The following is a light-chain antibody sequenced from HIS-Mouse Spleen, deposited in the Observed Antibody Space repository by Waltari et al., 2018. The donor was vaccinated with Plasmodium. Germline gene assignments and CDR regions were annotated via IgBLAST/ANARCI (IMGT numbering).Light chain of an antibody. Sequence: EIVLTQSPATLSLSPGVRATLSCRASQSVSSSYLAWYQQKPGQAPRILIYGASSRATGIPDRFSGSGSGTDFTLTISRLEPEDFAVYYCQQYGSSPYTFGQGTKLEIK. V-gene: IGKV3-20*01. J-gene: IGKJ2*01. CDR3: QQYGSSPYT. CDR2: GAS. CDR1: QSVSSSY.